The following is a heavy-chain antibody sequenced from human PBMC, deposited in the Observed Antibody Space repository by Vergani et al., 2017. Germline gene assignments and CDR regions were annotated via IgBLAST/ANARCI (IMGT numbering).Heavy chain of an antibody. Sequence: EVQLVESGGGIVKPGGSLRLSCVASGFSFRNAWMNWVRRTPGQGLEWVGRIKITFDRGTTDYAAAVKGRFTISRDDSKNTLFLQMNGLKTEDIGVYYCTTDPRYCGDGSCYWLRDHHYYGMDVWGQGTTVTVSS. CDR3: TTDPRYCGDGSCYWLRDHHYYGMDV. J-gene: IGHJ6*02. V-gene: IGHV3-15*07. D-gene: IGHD2-21*01. CDR1: GFSFRNAW. CDR2: IKITFDRGTT.